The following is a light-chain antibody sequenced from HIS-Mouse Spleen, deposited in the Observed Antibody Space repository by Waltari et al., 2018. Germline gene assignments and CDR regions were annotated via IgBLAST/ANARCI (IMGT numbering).Light chain of an antibody. J-gene: IGLJ1*01. CDR1: SPNIGSNT. CDR2: SNN. V-gene: IGLV1-44*01. CDR3: AAWDDSLNGPYV. Sequence: QSVLTQPPSASGTPGQRVTISCSGSSPNIGSNTVNWSQQLPGTAPKLLIYSNNQRPSGVPDRFSGSKSGTSASLAISGLQSEDEADYYCAAWDDSLNGPYVFGTGTKVTVL.